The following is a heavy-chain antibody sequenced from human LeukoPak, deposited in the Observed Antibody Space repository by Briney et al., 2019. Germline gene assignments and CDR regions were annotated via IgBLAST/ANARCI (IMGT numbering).Heavy chain of an antibody. J-gene: IGHJ5*02. CDR3: ARDRVEITMVMKGENWFDP. CDR1: GDSIRSNAYY. CDR2: MYYSGST. Sequence: SETLSPTCTVSGDSIRSNAYYWGWIRQPPGKCLEWSGSMYYSGSTYYNPSLKSRVTISIDTSKNQFSLKLDSVTAADTAVYYCARDRVEITMVMKGENWFDPWGQGTLVTVSS. V-gene: IGHV4-39*07. D-gene: IGHD3-10*01.